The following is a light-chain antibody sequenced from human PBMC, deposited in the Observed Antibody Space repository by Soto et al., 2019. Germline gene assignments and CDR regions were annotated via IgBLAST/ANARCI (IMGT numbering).Light chain of an antibody. V-gene: IGKV3-20*01. CDR2: GAS. CDR1: QSVSSSF. J-gene: IGKJ3*01. CDR3: QQYTTSPPRFT. Sequence: EKGLAQAPGTMSLNTGETATLSCRASQSVSSSFLGWYQQRPGQAPRLLIYGASNRATGIPDRFSGSGSGTDFTLTISRLEPEDFAVYYCQQYTTSPPRFTFGPGTKVDIK.